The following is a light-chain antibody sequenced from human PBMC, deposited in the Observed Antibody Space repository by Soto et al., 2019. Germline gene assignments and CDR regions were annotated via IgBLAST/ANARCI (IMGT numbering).Light chain of an antibody. CDR3: QQYDSSRT. CDR1: QSVSSTF. Sequence: EIELTQSPGTLSLSPGERATLSCRASQSVSSTFLAWYQQKPGQAPRVLIYGASTRATGIPDRFSGSGSGTEFTLTISRLEPEDFAVYYCQQYDSSRTFGQGTKVEMK. V-gene: IGKV3-20*01. CDR2: GAS. J-gene: IGKJ1*01.